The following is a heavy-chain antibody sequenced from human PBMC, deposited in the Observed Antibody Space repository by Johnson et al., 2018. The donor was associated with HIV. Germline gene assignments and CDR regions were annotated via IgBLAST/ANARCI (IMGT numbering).Heavy chain of an antibody. CDR3: AKDVELHGAFDI. CDR2: ISYDGSNK. CDR1: GFTFSSYG. J-gene: IGHJ3*02. V-gene: IGHV3-30*18. Sequence: QVQLVESGGGVVQPGRSLRLSCAASGFTFSSYGMHWVRQAPGKGLEWVAVISYDGSNKYYADSVKGRFTISSDNSKYTLYLQMNSLRAEDTAVYYCAKDVELHGAFDIWGQGTMVTVSS. D-gene: IGHD1-26*01.